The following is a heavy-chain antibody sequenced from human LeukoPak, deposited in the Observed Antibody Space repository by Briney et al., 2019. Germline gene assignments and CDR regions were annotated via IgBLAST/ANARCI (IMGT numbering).Heavy chain of an antibody. Sequence: SETLSLTCTVSGGSISSYYWSWIRQPPGKGLEWIGYIYYSGSTNYNPSLKGRVTISVDTSKNQFSLKLSSVTAADTAVYYCASLYSGSYSFDYWGQGTLVTVSS. V-gene: IGHV4-59*08. CDR2: IYYSGST. CDR1: GGSISSYY. CDR3: ASLYSGSYSFDY. D-gene: IGHD1-26*01. J-gene: IGHJ4*02.